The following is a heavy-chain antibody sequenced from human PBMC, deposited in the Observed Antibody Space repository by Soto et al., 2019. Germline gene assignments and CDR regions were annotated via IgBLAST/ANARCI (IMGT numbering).Heavy chain of an antibody. J-gene: IGHJ4*02. CDR3: ARGALGGAFDY. Sequence: SETLSLTCTVSGGSITTSYWSWIRQPPGKGLGWIGYIYHSGSTNYNPSLSSRVTISIDTSKNQFSLRLSSVTAADAAVYYCARGALGGAFDYWGQGALVTVSS. CDR2: IYHSGST. D-gene: IGHD3-16*01. CDR1: GGSITTSY. V-gene: IGHV4-59*01.